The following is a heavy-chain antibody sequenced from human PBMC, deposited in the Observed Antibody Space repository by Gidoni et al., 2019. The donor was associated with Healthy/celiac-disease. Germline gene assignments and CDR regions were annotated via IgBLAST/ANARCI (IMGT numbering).Heavy chain of an antibody. CDR1: GFTFSSYA. CDR3: AKSDHCSGGSCHYYYGMDV. D-gene: IGHD2-15*01. CDR2: ISGSGGST. J-gene: IGHJ6*02. V-gene: IGHV3-23*01. Sequence: EVQLLESGGGLVQPGGSLSLSCAASGFTFSSYAMSWVRQAPGKGLEWVSAISGSGGSTYYADSVKGRFTISRDNSKNTLYLQMNSLRAEDTAVYYCAKSDHCSGGSCHYYYGMDVWGQGTTVTVSS.